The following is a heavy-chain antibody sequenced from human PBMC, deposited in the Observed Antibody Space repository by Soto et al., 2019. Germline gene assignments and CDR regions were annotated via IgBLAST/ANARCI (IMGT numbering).Heavy chain of an antibody. CDR1: GFTFSGYG. D-gene: IGHD3-3*01. CDR2: ISYDGSNK. CDR3: AREVRVRGFAFDI. V-gene: IGHV3-30*03. J-gene: IGHJ3*02. Sequence: GGSLRLSCAASGFTFSGYGMHWVRQAPGKGLEWLGVISYDGSNKYYADSVKGRFTISSDNSKNTLYLQMNSLRVEDTAVYYCAREVRVRGFAFDIWGQGTMVTVSS.